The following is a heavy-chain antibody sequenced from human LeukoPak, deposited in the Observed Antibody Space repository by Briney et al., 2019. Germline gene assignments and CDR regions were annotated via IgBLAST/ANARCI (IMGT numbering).Heavy chain of an antibody. CDR3: ARGTGSSWFDP. V-gene: IGHV1-46*01. Sequence: GASVKVSCKASGYTFTSYYMHWVRQAPGQGLEWMGIINPSGGSTSYAQKFQGRVTMTRDTSMNTAYMELSRLTSDDTAVYYCARGTGSSWFDPWGQGTLVTVSS. D-gene: IGHD3-10*01. CDR2: INPSGGST. J-gene: IGHJ5*02. CDR1: GYTFTSYY.